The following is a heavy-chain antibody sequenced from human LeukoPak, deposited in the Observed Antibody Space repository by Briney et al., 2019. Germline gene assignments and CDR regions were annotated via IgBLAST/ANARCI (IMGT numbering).Heavy chain of an antibody. J-gene: IGHJ4*02. Sequence: ASEKVSCKASGYTFYNYGISWVRQAPAQGLEWMGWISEYNGNTHYAEKSQGRVTMTTNTSTSRAYMKLRSLRSDDTAGYYCARDPSFLSFLDYWGQGTLVTVSS. V-gene: IGHV1-18*01. D-gene: IGHD3-16*01. CDR3: ARDPSFLSFLDY. CDR1: GYTFYNYG. CDR2: ISEYNGNT.